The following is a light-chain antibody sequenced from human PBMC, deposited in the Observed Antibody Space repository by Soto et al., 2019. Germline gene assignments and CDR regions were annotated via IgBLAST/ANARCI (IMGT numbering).Light chain of an antibody. J-gene: IGKJ5*01. V-gene: IGKV3-11*01. CDR2: DAY. CDR3: QQRNIWPPVT. Sequence: EVVLTQSPVTLSLSPGERANLSCRASQSFRGLLAWYQQKPGQAPRLLIYDAYNRATGIPPRFSGSGSGTDFTLSISRLEPEDFAVYYCQQRNIWPPVTFGQGTRLEIK. CDR1: QSFRGL.